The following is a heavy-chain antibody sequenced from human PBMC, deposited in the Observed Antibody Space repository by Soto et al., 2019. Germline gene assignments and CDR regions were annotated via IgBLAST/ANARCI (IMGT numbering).Heavy chain of an antibody. CDR3: ATSYGTGTQHYDLDY. CDR2: ISAYNGNT. D-gene: IGHD1-1*01. CDR1: GYTFTSYG. V-gene: IGHV1-18*01. J-gene: IGHJ4*02. Sequence: ASVKVSCKASGYTFTSYGISWVRQAPGQGLEWMGWISAYNGNTNYAQKLQGRVTMTTDTSTSTAYMELRSLRSDDTAVYYCATSYGTGTQHYDLDYWGQGTLVTVSS.